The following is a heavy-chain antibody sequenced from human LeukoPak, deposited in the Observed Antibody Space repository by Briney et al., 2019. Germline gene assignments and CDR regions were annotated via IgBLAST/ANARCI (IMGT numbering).Heavy chain of an antibody. D-gene: IGHD6-13*01. CDR2: INSDGSST. V-gene: IGHV3-74*01. J-gene: IGHJ3*02. Sequence: PGGSLRLSCAASGFTFSSYAMSWVRQAPGKGLVWVSRINSDGSSTTFADSVKGRFTISRDNAKNTLYLQMNSLRAEDTAVYYCVRESPGGGSSWYRAFDIWGQGTTVTVSS. CDR3: VRESPGGGSSWYRAFDI. CDR1: GFTFSSYA.